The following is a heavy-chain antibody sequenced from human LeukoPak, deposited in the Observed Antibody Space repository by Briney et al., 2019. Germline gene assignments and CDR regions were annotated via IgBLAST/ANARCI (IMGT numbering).Heavy chain of an antibody. CDR2: IYYSGST. D-gene: IGHD3-10*01. V-gene: IGHV4-31*03. CDR3: ARGAAGSYFPLPDY. CDR1: GGLISSGGYY. Sequence: PSQTLSLTCTVSGGLISSGGYYWTWIRQPSGKGLECIGYIYYSGSTYYNPSRKSRISMSLDTSKNQFSLKLSSVTAAGPAMQYCARGAAGSYFPLPDYWGQGTLVTVSS. J-gene: IGHJ4*02.